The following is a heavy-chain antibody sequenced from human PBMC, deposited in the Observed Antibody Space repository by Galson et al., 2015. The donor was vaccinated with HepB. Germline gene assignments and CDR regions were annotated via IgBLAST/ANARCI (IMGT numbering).Heavy chain of an antibody. V-gene: IGHV3-33*01. D-gene: IGHD6-13*01. J-gene: IGHJ6*02. Sequence: SLRLSCAASGFIFSSYGMHWVRQAPGKGLEWVAVIWYEGSNKYYADSVKGRFTISRDNSKNTLNLQMNSRRAEDTAVYYCARGGETSSSWYRVDYYYYGRDVWGQGTTVTGSS. CDR2: IWYEGSNK. CDR3: ARGGETSSSWYRVDYYYYGRDV. CDR1: GFIFSSYG.